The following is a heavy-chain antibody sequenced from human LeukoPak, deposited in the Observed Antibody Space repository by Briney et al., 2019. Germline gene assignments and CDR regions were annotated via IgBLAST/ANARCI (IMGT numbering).Heavy chain of an antibody. CDR3: ARTLRGAYGSGSYYLWFDP. D-gene: IGHD3-10*01. V-gene: IGHV1-2*02. CDR2: INPNSGGT. Sequence: ASVKVSCKASGYTFTSYYMHWVRQAPGQGLEWMGWINPNSGGTNYAQKFQGRVTMTRDTSISTTYMELSRLGSDDTAVYYCARTLRGAYGSGSYYLWFDPWGQGTLVTVSS. J-gene: IGHJ5*02. CDR1: GYTFTSYY.